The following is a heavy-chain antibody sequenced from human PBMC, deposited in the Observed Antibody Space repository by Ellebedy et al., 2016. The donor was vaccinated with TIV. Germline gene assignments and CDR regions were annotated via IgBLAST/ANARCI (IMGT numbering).Heavy chain of an antibody. Sequence: SETLSLTCTISGGSINYYYWSWIRQPPGKGLEWIGYVSDSGTTNYNPSLKSRVTVSLGTSSNQFSLKVSSVTAADTAVYYCARDPGLGYFDLWGQGTRVTVSS. CDR1: GGSINYYY. J-gene: IGHJ4*02. CDR2: VSDSGTT. CDR3: ARDPGLGYFDL. V-gene: IGHV4-59*01. D-gene: IGHD6-13*01.